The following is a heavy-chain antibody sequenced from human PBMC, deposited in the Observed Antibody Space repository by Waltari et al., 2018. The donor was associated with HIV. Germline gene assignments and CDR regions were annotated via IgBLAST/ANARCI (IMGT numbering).Heavy chain of an antibody. D-gene: IGHD1-7*01. V-gene: IGHV4-4*07. J-gene: IGHJ4*02. CDR2: IYSSGST. CDR3: ARDPSGNYHPLGY. CDR1: GGSLHSSY. Sequence: QVQLQESGPGLVKPSETLSLTCPVSGGSLHSSYWRWIRQPAGKGLEWIGRIYSSGSTNYNPSLKSRVTMSVDTSKNQFSLRLSSVTAADTAVYYCARDPSGNYHPLGYWGQGTLVTVSS.